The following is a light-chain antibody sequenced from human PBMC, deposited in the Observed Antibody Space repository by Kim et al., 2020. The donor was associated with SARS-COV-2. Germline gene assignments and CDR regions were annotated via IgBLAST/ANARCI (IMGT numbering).Light chain of an antibody. CDR2: DAS. CDR3: QQYDNIPPGGFT. J-gene: IGKJ3*01. V-gene: IGKV1-33*01. Sequence: DIQMTQSPSSLSASVGDRVTITCQASQDISNYLNWYQQKPGKAPKLLIYDASNLKTGVPSRFSGSGSGTDFTFTISSLQPEDIATYYCQQYDNIPPGGFTFGPGTKVDIK. CDR1: QDISNY.